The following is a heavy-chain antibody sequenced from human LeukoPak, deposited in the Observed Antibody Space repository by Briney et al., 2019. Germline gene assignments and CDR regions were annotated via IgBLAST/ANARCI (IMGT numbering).Heavy chain of an antibody. V-gene: IGHV4-31*03. J-gene: IGHJ4*02. CDR1: GGSISSGGYY. Sequence: PSETLSLTCTVSGGSISSGGYYWSWIRQHPGKGLEWIGYIYYSGSTYYNPSLKSRVTISVDTSKNQFSLKLSSVTAADTAVYYCARGGNYYGSGSYYEYFDYWGQGTLVTVSS. CDR3: ARGGNYYGSGSYYEYFDY. CDR2: IYYSGST. D-gene: IGHD3-10*01.